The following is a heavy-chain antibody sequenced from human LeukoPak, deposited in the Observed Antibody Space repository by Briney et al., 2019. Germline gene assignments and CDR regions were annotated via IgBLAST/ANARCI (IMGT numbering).Heavy chain of an antibody. J-gene: IGHJ4*02. CDR1: GGSISSGDYY. V-gene: IGHV4-30-4*08. Sequence: SQTLSLTCTVSGGSISSGDYYWSWIRQPPGKGLEWIGYIYYSGSTYYNPSLRSRVTISVDTSMNQFSLKLSSVTAADTAVYYCARAAHRSQNLDYWGQGTLVTVSS. CDR3: ARAAHRSQNLDY. CDR2: IYYSGST. D-gene: IGHD6-6*01.